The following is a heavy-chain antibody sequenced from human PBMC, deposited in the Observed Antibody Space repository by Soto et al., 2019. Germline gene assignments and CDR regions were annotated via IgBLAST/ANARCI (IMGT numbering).Heavy chain of an antibody. V-gene: IGHV1-69*12. CDR1: GGDFKNYG. Sequence: QVQLVQSGAEVKKPGSSVKVSCQTSGGDFKNYGISWVRQAPGQGLEWMGGIVPVFGSAKNGQIFQGRLTITADEATSTTYMELSGLKPEDTAVYYCAREIAATGFHFWGQGTLVIVSS. D-gene: IGHD3-9*01. CDR2: IVPVFGSA. J-gene: IGHJ4*02. CDR3: AREIAATGFHF.